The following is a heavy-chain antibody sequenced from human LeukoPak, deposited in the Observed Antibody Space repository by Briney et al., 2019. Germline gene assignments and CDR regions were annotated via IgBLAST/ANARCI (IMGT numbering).Heavy chain of an antibody. CDR3: ARDGTEDYYDRTAVYFDP. Sequence: GGSLRLSCAASGFTFSSYAMTWVRQAPGKGPEWVSAISGSGGNTYYADSVKGRFTISRDNSTLYLQMNSLRAEDTAVYYCARDGTEDYYDRTAVYFDPWGQGTLVTVSS. CDR2: ISGSGGNT. V-gene: IGHV3-23*01. D-gene: IGHD3-22*01. CDR1: GFTFSSYA. J-gene: IGHJ4*02.